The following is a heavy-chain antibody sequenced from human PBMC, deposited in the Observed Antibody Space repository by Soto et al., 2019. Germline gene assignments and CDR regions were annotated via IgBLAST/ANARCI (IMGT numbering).Heavy chain of an antibody. J-gene: IGHJ5*02. V-gene: IGHV3-48*03. CDR2: ISSSGSTI. D-gene: IGHD5-18*01. Sequence: PGGSLRLSCAASGFTFSSYEMNWVRQAPGKGLEWVSYISSSGSTIYYADSVKGRFTISRDNAKNSLYLQMNSLRAEDTAVYYCARDLVDTAMVKDPWFDPWGQGTLVTV. CDR1: GFTFSSYE. CDR3: ARDLVDTAMVKDPWFDP.